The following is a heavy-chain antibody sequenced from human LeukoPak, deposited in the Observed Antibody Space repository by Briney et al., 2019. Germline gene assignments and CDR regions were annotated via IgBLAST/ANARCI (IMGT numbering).Heavy chain of an antibody. CDR3: VSFYETY. V-gene: IGHV3-74*01. Sequence: GGSLRLSCAASGSYWMHWVHQAPGKGLVWVSHINSDGSWTSYADSVKGRFTISKDNAKNTVYLQMNNLRAEDTAVYYCVSFYETYWGRGTLVTVSS. D-gene: IGHD2/OR15-2a*01. CDR1: GSYW. J-gene: IGHJ4*02. CDR2: INSDGSWT.